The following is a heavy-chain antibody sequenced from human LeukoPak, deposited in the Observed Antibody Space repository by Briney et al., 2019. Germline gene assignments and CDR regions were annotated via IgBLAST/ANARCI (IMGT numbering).Heavy chain of an antibody. V-gene: IGHV1-69*06. J-gene: IGHJ3*02. CDR2: IIPIFGTA. CDR3: ARVKQQRGAFDI. D-gene: IGHD6-13*01. Sequence: ASVKVSCKASGGTFSSYAISWVQQAPGQGLEWMGGIIPIFGTANYAQKFQGRVTITADKSTSTAYMELSSLRSEDTAVYYCARVKQQRGAFDIWGQGTMVTVSS. CDR1: GGTFSSYA.